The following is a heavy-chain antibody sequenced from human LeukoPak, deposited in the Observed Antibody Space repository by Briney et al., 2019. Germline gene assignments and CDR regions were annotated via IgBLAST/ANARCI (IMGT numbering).Heavy chain of an antibody. J-gene: IGHJ6*02. D-gene: IGHD3-10*01. V-gene: IGHV3-23*01. CDR1: GFSFTSYA. CDR2: INSGGST. Sequence: QSGGSLRLSCAASGFSFTSYAMSWVRQAPGKGLEWVSLINSGGSTYYADSVKGRFTISRDNAENSLYLQMNSLRAEDTAVYYCARDYYGSGSYFPYYYGMDVWGQGTTVTVSS. CDR3: ARDYYGSGSYFPYYYGMDV.